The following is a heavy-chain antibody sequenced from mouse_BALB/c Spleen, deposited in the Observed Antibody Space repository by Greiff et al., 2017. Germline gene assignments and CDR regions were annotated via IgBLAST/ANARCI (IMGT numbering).Heavy chain of an antibody. CDR1: GYTFTSYW. CDR3: ARRNTTVVAYFDY. Sequence: QVQLQQPGAELVKPGASVKLSCKASGYTFTSYWMHWVKQRPGQGLEWIGEIDPSDSYTNYNQKFKGKATLTVDKSSSTAYMQLSSLTSEDSAVYYCARRNTTVVAYFDYWGQGTTLTVSS. V-gene: IGHV1-69*02. CDR2: IDPSDSYT. D-gene: IGHD1-1*01. J-gene: IGHJ2*01.